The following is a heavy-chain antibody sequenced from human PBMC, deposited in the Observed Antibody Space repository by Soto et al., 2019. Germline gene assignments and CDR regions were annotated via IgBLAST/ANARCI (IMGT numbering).Heavy chain of an antibody. CDR2: IIPILGIA. Sequence: ASVKVSCKASWGTLSRYTISWGRQAPGQRAEWMGRIIPILGIANYAQKFQGRVTITADKSTSTAYMELSSLRSEDTAVYYCEVEPPVKRLRYDWYFDLWGRGTLVTVSS. D-gene: IGHD5-12*01. CDR3: EVEPPVKRLRYDWYFDL. CDR1: WGTLSRYT. V-gene: IGHV1-69*02. J-gene: IGHJ2*01.